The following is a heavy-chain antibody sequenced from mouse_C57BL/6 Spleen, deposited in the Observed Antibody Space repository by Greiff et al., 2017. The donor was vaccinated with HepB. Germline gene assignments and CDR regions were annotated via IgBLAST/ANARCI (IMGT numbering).Heavy chain of an antibody. J-gene: IGHJ1*03. CDR1: GYTFTSYW. CDR3: ARGRDYGSSYKYFDV. CDR2: IDPSDSYT. D-gene: IGHD1-1*01. Sequence: QVQLQQPGAELVMPGASVKLSCKASGYTFTSYWMHWVKQRPGQGLEWIGEIDPSDSYTNYNQKFKGKSTLTVDKSSSTAYMQPSSLTSEDSAVYYCARGRDYGSSYKYFDVWGTGTTVTVSS. V-gene: IGHV1-69*01.